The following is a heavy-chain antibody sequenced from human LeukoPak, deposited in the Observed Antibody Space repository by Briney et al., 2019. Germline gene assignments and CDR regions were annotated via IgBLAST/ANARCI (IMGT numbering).Heavy chain of an antibody. Sequence: SETLSLTCTVSGGSISSSSYYWGWIRQPPGKGLEWIGSIYYSGSTYYNPSLKSRVTISVDTSKNQFSLKLSSVTAADTAVYYCARIYGSGSYGHTFDYWGQGTLVTVSS. D-gene: IGHD3-10*01. J-gene: IGHJ4*02. CDR2: IYYSGST. CDR3: ARIYGSGSYGHTFDY. CDR1: GGSISSSSYY. V-gene: IGHV4-39*01.